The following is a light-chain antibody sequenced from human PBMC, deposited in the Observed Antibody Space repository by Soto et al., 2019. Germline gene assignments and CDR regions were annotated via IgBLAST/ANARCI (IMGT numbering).Light chain of an antibody. CDR3: QQYHTRPIT. CDR1: QSVYSN. J-gene: IGKJ4*01. Sequence: EILMTQSPATLSVSPGERATLSCRACQSVYSNLAWYQQKPGQAPRLLISGASTGATGIPDRFSGSGSGTELSPTISSLKYEDCAIYYCQQYHTRPITFGGGTK. CDR2: GAS. V-gene: IGKV3-15*01.